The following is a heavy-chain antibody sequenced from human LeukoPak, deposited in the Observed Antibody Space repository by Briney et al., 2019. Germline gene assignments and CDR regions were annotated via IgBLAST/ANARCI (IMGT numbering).Heavy chain of an antibody. J-gene: IGHJ6*02. CDR3: ARHDPVGYYQHGMDV. CDR1: GGSISGYF. Sequence: SETLSLTGTVSGGSISGYFWSCIRQPPGQGLEFIGYIYYTGATLYNPSLKSRVTMSVDTSKNQFSLKLSSVTAADTAVYYCARHDPVGYYQHGMDVWGQGTTVTVSS. D-gene: IGHD2-15*01. CDR2: IYYTGAT. V-gene: IGHV4-59*08.